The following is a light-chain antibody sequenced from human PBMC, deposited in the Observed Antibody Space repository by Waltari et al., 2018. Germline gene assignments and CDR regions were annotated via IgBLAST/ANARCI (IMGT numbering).Light chain of an antibody. CDR1: QTISIW. V-gene: IGKV1-5*03. CDR3: QQYNTFPFT. CDR2: KAS. Sequence: DIQMTQSPSTLSASVGDRVTITCRASQTISIWLAWYQQKPGKAPKLLTYKASSLESGVPSRFSGSGSGTEFTLTISSLQPDDFATYYCQQYNTFPFTFGPGTKVGIK. J-gene: IGKJ3*01.